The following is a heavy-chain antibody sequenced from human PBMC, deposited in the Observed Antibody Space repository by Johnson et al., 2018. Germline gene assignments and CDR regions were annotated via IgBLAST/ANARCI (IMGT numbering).Heavy chain of an antibody. J-gene: IGHJ4*02. D-gene: IGHD1-26*01. V-gene: IGHV3-33*01. Sequence: VQLVESGGGVVQPGRSLRLSCAASGFTFSNYGMHWVRQAPGKGLEWVAVIWYDGSNKYNADSVKGRFTISRDNSKNTLYLQMNSLRAEDTAVYYCAREGDSGSYYEYYFDYWGQGTLVTVSS. CDR1: GFTFSNYG. CDR2: IWYDGSNK. CDR3: AREGDSGSYYEYYFDY.